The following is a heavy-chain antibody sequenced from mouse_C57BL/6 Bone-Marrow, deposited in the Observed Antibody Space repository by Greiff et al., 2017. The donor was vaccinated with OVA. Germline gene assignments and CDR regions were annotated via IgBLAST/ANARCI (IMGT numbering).Heavy chain of an antibody. Sequence: EVQLQQSGPELVKPGASVKIPCKASGYTFTDYNMDWVKQSHGKSLEWIGDINPNNGGPIYNQKFKGKATLTVDKSSSTAYMELRSLTSEDTAVYYCARSKGYYSNYERYFDVWGTGTTVTVSS. CDR1: GYTFTDYN. CDR3: ARSKGYYSNYERYFDV. J-gene: IGHJ1*03. V-gene: IGHV1-18*01. CDR2: INPNNGGP. D-gene: IGHD2-5*01.